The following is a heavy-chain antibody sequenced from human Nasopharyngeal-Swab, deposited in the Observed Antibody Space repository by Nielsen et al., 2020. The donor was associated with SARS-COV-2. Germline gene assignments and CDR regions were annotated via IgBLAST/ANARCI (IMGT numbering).Heavy chain of an antibody. Sequence: GESLKISCAASGFTVSSNYMSWVRQAPGKGLEWVSYISSSSSYTNYADSVKGRFTISRDNAKNSLYLQMNSLRAEDTAVYYCARSFNYYDRWGQGTMVTVSS. D-gene: IGHD5-24*01. CDR1: GFTVSSNY. J-gene: IGHJ3*02. CDR3: ARSFNYYDR. CDR2: ISSSSSYT. V-gene: IGHV3-11*06.